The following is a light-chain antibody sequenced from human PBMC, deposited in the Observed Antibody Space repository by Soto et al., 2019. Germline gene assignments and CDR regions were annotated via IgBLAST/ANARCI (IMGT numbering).Light chain of an antibody. CDR2: AAS. V-gene: IGKV1D-16*01. CDR1: QDINSY. J-gene: IGKJ4*01. Sequence: DVQMTQSPSSLSASVGDRVTITCRASQDINSYLAWYQQKPGNAPKSLIYAASSLQTGVPSRFSGSVSGSDFTLTISNMQPEDSATYYCQQYNLYPLTCGGGNKVEIK. CDR3: QQYNLYPLT.